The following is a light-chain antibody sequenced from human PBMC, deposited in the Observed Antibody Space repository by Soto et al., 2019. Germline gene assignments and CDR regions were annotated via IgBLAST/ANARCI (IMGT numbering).Light chain of an antibody. CDR2: GAS. CDR3: QQTFSAAVT. Sequence: DIHLTQSPSSLSAAVGDRVTITCRASQAILTYLTWFQQKAGKAPEVLIYGASSLRSGVPSRFTGSGSATDFTLTISSLQPEDAGTYFCQQTFSAAVTFGGGTKV. V-gene: IGKV1-39*01. CDR1: QAILTY. J-gene: IGKJ4*01.